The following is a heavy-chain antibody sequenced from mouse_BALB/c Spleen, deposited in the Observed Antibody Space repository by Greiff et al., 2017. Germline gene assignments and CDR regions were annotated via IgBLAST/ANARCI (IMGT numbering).Heavy chain of an antibody. CDR1: GFTFSSYA. CDR3: AREKYGNRDYALDN. CDR2: ISSGGSYT. D-gene: IGHD2-10*02. J-gene: IGHJ4*01. V-gene: IGHV5-9-4*01. Sequence: EVHLVESGGGLVKPGGSLKLSCAASGFTFSSYAMSWVRQSPEKRLEWVVEISSGGSYTYYPDTVTGRFNISRDNAKHTLYQEMSSLRSEDTAMYYCAREKYGNRDYALDNWGQGTSVTVSS.